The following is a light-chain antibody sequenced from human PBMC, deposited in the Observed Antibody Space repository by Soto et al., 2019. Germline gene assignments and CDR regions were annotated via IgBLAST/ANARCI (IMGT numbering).Light chain of an antibody. Sequence: QSVLTQPASVSGCPGQSITISCTGTSSDVGGYNYVSWYQQHPGKAPKLMIYEVSNWPSGVSNRFSGSKSGNTASLTISGLQAEDEADYYCSSYTSSSTLVFGTGTKVTVL. CDR3: SSYTSSSTLV. CDR2: EVS. V-gene: IGLV2-14*01. J-gene: IGLJ1*01. CDR1: SSDVGGYNY.